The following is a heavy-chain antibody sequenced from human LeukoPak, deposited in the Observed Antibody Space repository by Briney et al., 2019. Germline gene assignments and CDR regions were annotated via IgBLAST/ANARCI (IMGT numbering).Heavy chain of an antibody. Sequence: GGSLRLSCAASGFTFSSYSMNWVRQAPGKGLEWVANIKQDGSEKYYVDSVKGRFTVSRDNAKNSLYLQINSLRAEDTAMYYCGRDSAGNDYWGQGTLVTVSS. D-gene: IGHD6-13*01. V-gene: IGHV3-7*01. CDR2: IKQDGSEK. CDR3: GRDSAGNDY. CDR1: GFTFSSYS. J-gene: IGHJ4*02.